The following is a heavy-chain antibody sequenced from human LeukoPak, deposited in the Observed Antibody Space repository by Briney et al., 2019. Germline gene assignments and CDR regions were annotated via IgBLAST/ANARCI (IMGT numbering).Heavy chain of an antibody. CDR2: ISSSSSYI. CDR3: AKAENRGSSWYREYDAFDI. CDR1: GFTFSSYS. D-gene: IGHD6-13*01. Sequence: GGSLRLSCAASGFTFSSYSMNWVRQAPGKGLEWVSSISSSSSYIYYADSVKGRFTISRDNAKNSLYLQMNSLRAEDTAVYYCAKAENRGSSWYREYDAFDIWGQGTMVTVSS. J-gene: IGHJ3*02. V-gene: IGHV3-21*04.